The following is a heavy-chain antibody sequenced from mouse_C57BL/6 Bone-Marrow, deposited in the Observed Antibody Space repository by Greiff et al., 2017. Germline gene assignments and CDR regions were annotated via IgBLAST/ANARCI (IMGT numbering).Heavy chain of an antibody. CDR2: ISSGGSYT. D-gene: IGHD2-5*01. CDR1: GFTFSSYG. CDR3: ARAGSNYVWYFDV. Sequence: EVKLVESGGDLVKPGGSLKLSCAASGFTFSSYGTSWVRQTPDKRLEWVATISSGGSYTYYPDSVKGRFTISRDNAKNTLYLQMSSLKSEDTAMYYCARAGSNYVWYFDVWGTGTTVTVSS. J-gene: IGHJ1*03. V-gene: IGHV5-6*01.